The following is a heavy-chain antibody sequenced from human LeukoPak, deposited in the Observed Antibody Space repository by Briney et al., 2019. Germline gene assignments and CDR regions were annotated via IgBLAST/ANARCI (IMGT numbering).Heavy chain of an antibody. CDR3: ARAAVTASHWFDP. V-gene: IGHV3-7*01. Sequence: GGSLRLSCAASGFTFSSYWMNWVRQAPGKGLEWVANIKEDGSEKYYVDSVKGRFTISRDNAKNSLYLQMNSLRAEDTAVYYCARAAVTASHWFDPWGQGTLVTVSS. CDR2: IKEDGSEK. J-gene: IGHJ5*02. CDR1: GFTFSSYW. D-gene: IGHD2-21*02.